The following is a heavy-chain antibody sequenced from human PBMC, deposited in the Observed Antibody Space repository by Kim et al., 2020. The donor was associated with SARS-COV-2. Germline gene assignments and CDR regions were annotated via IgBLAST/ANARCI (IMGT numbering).Heavy chain of an antibody. CDR2: N. V-gene: IGHV3-7*03. CDR3: ARDTGPNLYDC. D-gene: IGHD4-17*01. Sequence: NLYWSSVKGRFTISRTKAKRSLDLQMTSLRADDTALYYCARDTGPNLYDCWGQGTLVTVSS. J-gene: IGHJ4*02.